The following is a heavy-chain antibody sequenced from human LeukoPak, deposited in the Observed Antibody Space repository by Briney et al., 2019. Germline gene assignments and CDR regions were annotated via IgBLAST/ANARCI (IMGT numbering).Heavy chain of an antibody. V-gene: IGHV4-34*01. Sequence: SETLSLTCAVYGGSFSGYHWSWIRQPPRKGLEWIGEINHSGSTNYNPSLKSRVTISVDTSKNQFSLKLSSVTAADTAVYYCARLVCGGDCYSDYWGQGTLVTVSS. CDR3: ARLVCGGDCYSDY. D-gene: IGHD2-21*02. CDR2: INHSGST. CDR1: GGSFSGYH. J-gene: IGHJ4*02.